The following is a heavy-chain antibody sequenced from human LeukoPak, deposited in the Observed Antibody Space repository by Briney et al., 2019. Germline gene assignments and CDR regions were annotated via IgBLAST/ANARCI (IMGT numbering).Heavy chain of an antibody. V-gene: IGHV3-7*01. CDR1: GLTFGNYW. J-gene: IGHJ4*02. D-gene: IGHD2-15*01. Sequence: GGSLRLSCAASGLTFGNYWMTWVRQAPGKGLEWVATIRPDGGASTYVDSVEGRFTISRDNAANSLYLQMNSLGAEDSSIYYCASSFPYCTSGTCTLGGQGTLVTVSS. CDR3: ASSFPYCTSGTCTL. CDR2: IRPDGGAS.